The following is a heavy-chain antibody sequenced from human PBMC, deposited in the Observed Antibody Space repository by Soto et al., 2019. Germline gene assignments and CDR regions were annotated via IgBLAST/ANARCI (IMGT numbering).Heavy chain of an antibody. J-gene: IGHJ4*02. Sequence: EVQLVESGGGLVKPGDSLRLSCAASGFTFSDYSVNWVRQAPGKGREWVSSISTTSTFIYYAASVRGRFTISRDNARNSLYLQMNSLRAEDTAAYYCTRVYGDYGTLSDYWGRGTLVTVSS. V-gene: IGHV3-21*01. CDR2: ISTTSTFI. CDR3: TRVYGDYGTLSDY. CDR1: GFTFSDYS. D-gene: IGHD4-17*01.